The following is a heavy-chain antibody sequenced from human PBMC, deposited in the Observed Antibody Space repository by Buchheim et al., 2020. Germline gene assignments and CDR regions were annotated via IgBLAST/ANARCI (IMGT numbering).Heavy chain of an antibody. CDR2: IKEDGSET. CDR1: GFSFSSNW. CDR3: ARDRPRGHFDY. J-gene: IGHJ4*02. D-gene: IGHD2-15*01. Sequence: EVQLVESGGGLVQPGGSLRLSCAASGFSFSSNWMDWVRQAPGKGLEWVASIKEDGSETYYVDSVRGRFTISRDTAENSLYLQMNSLRVEDTAVYYCARDRPRGHFDYWGQGTL. V-gene: IGHV3-7*01.